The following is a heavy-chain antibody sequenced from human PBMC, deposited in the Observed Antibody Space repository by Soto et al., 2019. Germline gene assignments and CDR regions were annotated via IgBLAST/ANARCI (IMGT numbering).Heavy chain of an antibody. J-gene: IGHJ6*02. CDR2: IIPILGIA. V-gene: IGHV1-69*02. D-gene: IGHD2-2*01. Sequence: GASVKVSCKASGGTFSSYTISWLLQAPGQGLEWMGRIIPILGIANYAQKFQGRVTITADKSTSTAYMELSSLRSDDTAVYYCARNCISTSCPYYYYGMDVWGQGTTVTVSS. CDR3: ARNCISTSCPYYYYGMDV. CDR1: GGTFSSYT.